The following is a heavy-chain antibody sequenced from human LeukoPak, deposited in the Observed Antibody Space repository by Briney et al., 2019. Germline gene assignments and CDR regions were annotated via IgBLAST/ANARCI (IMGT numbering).Heavy chain of an antibody. CDR3: AKDIRYDSSGYYSS. CDR2: ISYDGSNK. Sequence: GRSLRLSCAASGFTFSSYAMHWVRQAPGKGLEWVAVISYDGSNKYYADSVKGRFTISRDNSKNTLYLQMNSLRAEDTALYYCAKDIRYDSSGYYSSWGQGTLVTVSS. J-gene: IGHJ4*02. V-gene: IGHV3-30-3*01. CDR1: GFTFSSYA. D-gene: IGHD3-22*01.